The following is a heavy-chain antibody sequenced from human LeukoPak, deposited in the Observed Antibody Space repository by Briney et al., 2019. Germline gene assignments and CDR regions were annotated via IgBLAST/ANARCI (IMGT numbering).Heavy chain of an antibody. CDR1: GFTFSSYA. Sequence: PGGSLRLSCAAPGFTFSSYAMHWVRQAPGKGLEWVAVISYDGSNKYYADSVKGRFTISRDNSKNTLYLQMNSLRAEDTAVYYCAREAPSIAALGGFDYWGQGTLVTVSS. CDR3: AREAPSIAALGGFDY. D-gene: IGHD6-6*01. CDR2: ISYDGSNK. J-gene: IGHJ4*02. V-gene: IGHV3-30*04.